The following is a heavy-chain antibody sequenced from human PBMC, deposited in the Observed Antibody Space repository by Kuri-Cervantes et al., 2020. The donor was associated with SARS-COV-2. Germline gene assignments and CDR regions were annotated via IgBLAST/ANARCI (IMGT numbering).Heavy chain of an antibody. CDR2: IGTAGDT. Sequence: GGSLRLSCAASGFTFSSYDMHWVRQATGKGLEWVSAIGTAGDTYYPGSVKGRFTISRENAKNSLYLQMNSLRAGDTAVYYCVRGYYDSSGYPLGWYFDLWGRGTLVTVSS. J-gene: IGHJ2*01. D-gene: IGHD3-22*01. V-gene: IGHV3-13*04. CDR1: GFTFSSYD. CDR3: VRGYYDSSGYPLGWYFDL.